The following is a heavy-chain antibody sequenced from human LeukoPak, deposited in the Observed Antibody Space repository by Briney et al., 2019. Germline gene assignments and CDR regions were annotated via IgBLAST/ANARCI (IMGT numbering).Heavy chain of an antibody. CDR2: IYYSGRT. CDR3: ARGFYSPHY. D-gene: IGHD4-11*01. J-gene: IGHJ4*02. CDR1: GFTFSSYT. Sequence: GSLRLSCAASGFTFSSYTMTWIRQPPGKGLEWIGYIYYSGRTYYNPSLKSRITISVDTSKNQFSLKLSSVTAADTAVYYCARGFYSPHYWGQGTLVSVSS. V-gene: IGHV4-59*01.